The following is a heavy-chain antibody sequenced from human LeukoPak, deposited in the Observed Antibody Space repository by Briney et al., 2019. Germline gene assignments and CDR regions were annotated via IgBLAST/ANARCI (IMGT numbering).Heavy chain of an antibody. CDR3: ARQTMGVRGGEWDY. V-gene: IGHV5-51*01. CDR2: IYPDDSDI. Sequence: AGESLKISCKGSGYRFKEYWIGWVRQMPGKGLEWMGTIYPDDSDIRYSPSFQGQVTISADRSISIAYLQWSSLKASDTAMYYCARQTMGVRGGEWDYWGQGTLVTVSS. D-gene: IGHD3-10*01. J-gene: IGHJ4*02. CDR1: GYRFKEYW.